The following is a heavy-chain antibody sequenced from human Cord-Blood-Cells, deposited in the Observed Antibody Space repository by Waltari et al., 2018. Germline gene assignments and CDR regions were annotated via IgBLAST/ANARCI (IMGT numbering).Heavy chain of an antibody. CDR2: IKQDGSEK. D-gene: IGHD6-13*01. CDR3: ARVGEYGSSPALLYY. Sequence: EVQLVESGGGLVQPGGSLRLSCAASGFTFSSYWMSWVRQAPGKGLGWVANIKQDGSEKYYVDSVKGRFTISRDNAKNSLYLQMNSLRAEDTAVYYCARVGEYGSSPALLYYWGQGTLVTVSS. CDR1: GFTFSSYW. J-gene: IGHJ4*02. V-gene: IGHV3-7*01.